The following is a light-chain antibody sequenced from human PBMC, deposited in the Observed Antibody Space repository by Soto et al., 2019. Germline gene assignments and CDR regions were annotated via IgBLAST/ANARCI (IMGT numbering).Light chain of an antibody. CDR2: EVS. V-gene: IGLV2-8*01. J-gene: IGLJ2*01. Sequence: QAVVTQPPSASGSPGQSVTISCTGTSSDVGGYKYVSWYQQHPGKAPKLMIYEVSKRPSGVPDRFSGSKSGNTASLTVSGLQAEDEADYYCSSYAGSNNFVVFGGGTKVTVL. CDR3: SSYAGSNNFVV. CDR1: SSDVGGYKY.